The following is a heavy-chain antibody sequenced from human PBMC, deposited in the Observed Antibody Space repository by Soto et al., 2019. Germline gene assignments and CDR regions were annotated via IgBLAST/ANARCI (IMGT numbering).Heavy chain of an antibody. CDR2: IFDNGDV. V-gene: IGHV4-59*01. Sequence: QVRLQESGPGLVRPSETLSLTCTVSGVSSTSFYWSWIRQSPGKGLESIGYIFDNGDVKYNPSLMSRLTMSIVMYKNEFSLRLKSVTAAETAMYYCARGWGSKWYYFDSWGEGTLVTVSS. CDR1: GVSSTSFY. CDR3: ARGWGSKWYYFDS. D-gene: IGHD3-16*01. J-gene: IGHJ4*02.